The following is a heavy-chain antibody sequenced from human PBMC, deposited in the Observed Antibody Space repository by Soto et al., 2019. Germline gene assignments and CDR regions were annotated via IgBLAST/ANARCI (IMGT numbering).Heavy chain of an antibody. J-gene: IGHJ6*02. CDR1: GYTFTSYY. CDR2: INPSGGST. Sequence: QVQLVQSGAEVKKPGASVKVSCKASGYTFTSYYMHWVRQAPGQGLEWMGIINPSGGSTSYAQKFPGQVPMTRDTSTSTVYMGVSSLRSEDTAVYYCWRERGIDYYYYGMDVWGQGTTVTVSS. V-gene: IGHV1-46*01. CDR3: WRERGIDYYYYGMDV. D-gene: IGHD3-16*01.